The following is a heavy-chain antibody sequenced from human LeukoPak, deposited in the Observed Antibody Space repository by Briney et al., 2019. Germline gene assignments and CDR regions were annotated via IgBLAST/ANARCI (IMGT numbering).Heavy chain of an antibody. CDR2: IYYSGDT. CDR1: GDSISSAGYY. CDR3: ARGYRGMERSDWFDP. V-gene: IGHV4-31*03. D-gene: IGHD1-1*01. Sequence: SETLSLTCTVSGDSISSAGYYWNWIRQHPGKGLEWIGYIYYSGDTYYNPSLKTRVTISVDTSKNQFSLRLSSVTAADTAVYYCARGYRGMERSDWFDPWGQGTLVTVSS. J-gene: IGHJ5*02.